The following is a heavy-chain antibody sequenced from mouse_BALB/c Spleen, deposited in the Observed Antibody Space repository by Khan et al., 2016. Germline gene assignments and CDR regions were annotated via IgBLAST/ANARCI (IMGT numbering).Heavy chain of an antibody. CDR3: RSVFFDY. Sequence: QLEESGGGLVQPGGSMKLSCAASGFTFSDAWMDWVRQSPEKGLEWVAEISSKANNHATYYADSVKGRFTISRDDSKCCCYLLMNSSGAEDSGIYYCRSVFFDYWGQGTTLTVSS. CDR1: GFTFSDAW. J-gene: IGHJ2*01. CDR2: ISSKANNHAT. V-gene: IGHV6-6*01.